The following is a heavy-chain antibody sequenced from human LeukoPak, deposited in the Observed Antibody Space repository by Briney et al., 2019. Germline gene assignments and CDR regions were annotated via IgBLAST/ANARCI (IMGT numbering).Heavy chain of an antibody. J-gene: IGHJ4*02. CDR2: ISYDENNQ. D-gene: IGHD2/OR15-2a*01. V-gene: IGHV3-30-3*01. CDR3: ARSSNIPFDY. Sequence: GGSLRLSCAVSGFAFSSLAMHWVRQAPGKGLEWVAFISYDENNQYYADSVKGRFTISRDNSKNTLYLQMNNLRAEDTAIYYCARSSNIPFDYWGQGTLVTVSS. CDR1: GFAFSSLA.